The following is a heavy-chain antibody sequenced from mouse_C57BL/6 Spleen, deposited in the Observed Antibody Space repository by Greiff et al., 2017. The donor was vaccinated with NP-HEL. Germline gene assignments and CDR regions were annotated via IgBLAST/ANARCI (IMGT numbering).Heavy chain of an antibody. CDR2: ISSGSSTI. Sequence: EVKVVESGGGLVKPGGSLKLSCAASGFTFSDYGMHWVRQAPEKGLEWVAYISSGSSTIYYADTVKGRFTISRDNAKNNLFLQMTSLRSEDTAMYYCARSDYYAMDYWGQGTSVTVSS. V-gene: IGHV5-17*01. CDR1: GFTFSDYG. CDR3: ARSDYYAMDY. J-gene: IGHJ4*01.